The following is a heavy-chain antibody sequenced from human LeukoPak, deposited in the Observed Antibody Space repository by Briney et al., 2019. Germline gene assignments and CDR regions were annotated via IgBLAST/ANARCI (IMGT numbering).Heavy chain of an antibody. CDR1: GYTLTELS. D-gene: IGHD1-26*01. CDR3: ATVRVGAISFGNWFDP. J-gene: IGHJ5*02. Sequence: ASVKVSCKVSGYTLTELSMHWVRQAPGKGLEWRGGFDPEDGETIYAQKFQGRVTMTEDTSTDTAYMELSSLRSEDTAVYYCATVRVGAISFGNWFDPWGQGTLVTVSS. CDR2: FDPEDGET. V-gene: IGHV1-24*01.